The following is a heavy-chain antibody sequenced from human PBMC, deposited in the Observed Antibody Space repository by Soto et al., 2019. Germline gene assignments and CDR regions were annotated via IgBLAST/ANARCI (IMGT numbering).Heavy chain of an antibody. D-gene: IGHD3-9*01. V-gene: IGHV4-31*03. Sequence: QVQLQESGPGLVKPSQTLSLTCTVSGGSISSGGYYWSWIRQHPGKGLEWIGYIYYSGSTYYNPSLKGRVTISVDTSKNQFSLKLSSVTAADTAVYYCERGPEYYDILTGYISDWGQGTLVTVSS. CDR3: ERGPEYYDILTGYISD. CDR1: GGSISSGGYY. J-gene: IGHJ4*02. CDR2: IYYSGST.